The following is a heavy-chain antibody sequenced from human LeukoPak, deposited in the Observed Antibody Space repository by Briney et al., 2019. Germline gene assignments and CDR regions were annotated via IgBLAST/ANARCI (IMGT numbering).Heavy chain of an antibody. V-gene: IGHV3-48*01. D-gene: IGHD1-26*01. CDR1: GFTFSSYS. CDR3: ARDSTYEVGAY. Sequence: GGSLRLSCAASGFTFSSYSMNWVRQAPGKGLEWLSYISTSSSTIYYADSVKGRFTISRDTAKNSLYLQMNSLRAEDTAVYYCARDSTYEVGAYWGQGTLVTVSS. J-gene: IGHJ4*02. CDR2: ISTSSSTI.